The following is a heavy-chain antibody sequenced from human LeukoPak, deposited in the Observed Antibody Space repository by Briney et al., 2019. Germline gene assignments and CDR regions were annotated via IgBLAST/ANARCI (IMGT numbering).Heavy chain of an antibody. CDR2: IRYDGSNK. CDR3: AKEGDYYGSGSYRDGFDI. J-gene: IGHJ3*02. CDR1: GFTFSSYG. V-gene: IGHV3-30*02. Sequence: GGSLRLSCAASGFTFSSYGMHWVRQAPGKGLEWVAFIRYDGSNKYYADSVKGRFTISRDSFKNTLYLQMNSLRPEDTAVYYCAKEGDYYGSGSYRDGFDIWGQATSATVSS. D-gene: IGHD3-10*01.